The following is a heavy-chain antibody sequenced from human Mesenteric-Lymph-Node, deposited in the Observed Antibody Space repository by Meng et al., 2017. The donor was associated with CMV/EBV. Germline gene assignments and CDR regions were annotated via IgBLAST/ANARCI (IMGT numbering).Heavy chain of an antibody. V-gene: IGHV3-15*01. CDR2: IKSKTNGGTT. J-gene: IGHJ4*01. Sequence: GGSLRLSCVASGFTFSNAWMSWVRQAPGKGLEWVGRIKSKTNGGTTDYAAPVKGRFTISRDDSKNTLYLQMDSLKTEDTAVYFCSTWYYYFGVDCWGHGTLVTVSS. CDR1: GFTFSNAW. CDR3: STWYYYFGVDC. D-gene: IGHD3-3*01.